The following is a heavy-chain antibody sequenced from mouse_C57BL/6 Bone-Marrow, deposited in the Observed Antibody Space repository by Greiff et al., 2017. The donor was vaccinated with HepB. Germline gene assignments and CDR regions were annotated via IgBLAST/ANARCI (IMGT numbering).Heavy chain of an antibody. J-gene: IGHJ3*01. V-gene: IGHV3-6*01. CDR2: ISYDGSN. CDR3: ARVVRAWFAY. Sequence: ESGPGLVKPSQSLSLTCSVTGYSITSGYYWNWIRQFPGNKLEWMGYISYDGSNNYNPSLKNRISITRDTSKNQFFLKLNSVTTEDTATYYCARVVRAWFAYWGQGTLVTVSA. CDR1: GYSITSGYY.